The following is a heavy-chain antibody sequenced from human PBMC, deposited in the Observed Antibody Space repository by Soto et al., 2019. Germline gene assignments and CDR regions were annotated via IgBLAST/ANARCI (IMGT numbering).Heavy chain of an antibody. D-gene: IGHD4-4*01. V-gene: IGHV1-69*08. J-gene: IGHJ5*02. CDR1: GGTFSTYT. CDR2: IIPIIGII. Sequence: QVQLVQSGAEVKKPGSSVKVSCKASGGTFSTYTITWVRQAPGQGLEWMGRIIPIIGIINYAQKFQGRVTISADKFTGTAYMALTGPRADDTAVYYCAGDPDSHYNDSHASSDPWGQGTLGTVSS. CDR3: AGDPDSHYNDSHASSDP.